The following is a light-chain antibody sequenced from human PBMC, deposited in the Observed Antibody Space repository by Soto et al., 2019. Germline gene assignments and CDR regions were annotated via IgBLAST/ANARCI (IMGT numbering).Light chain of an antibody. CDR1: QTLSSW. CDR3: QQSYTTPIT. CDR2: GAS. V-gene: IGKV1-39*01. Sequence: DIQMTQSPSTLSGSVGDRVTITCRASQTLSSWLAWYQQKPGKAPKLLIYGASSLQSGVPSRFSGSGSGTEFTLTISSLQSEDFATYYCQQSYTTPITFGQGTRLEIK. J-gene: IGKJ5*01.